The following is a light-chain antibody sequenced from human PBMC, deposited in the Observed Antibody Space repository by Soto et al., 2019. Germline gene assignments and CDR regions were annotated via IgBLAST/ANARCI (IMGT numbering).Light chain of an antibody. CDR3: QQYGSSVGGT. CDR1: QSVSSGY. V-gene: IGKV3-20*01. Sequence: EIVLTQSPGTLSLSPGERATLSCRASQSVSSGYLAWYQQKPGQAPRLLIYDVSSRATGIPDRFSGSVSGTDFTLTITRLEPEDFAVYYCQQYGSSVGGTFGGGTKVEIK. J-gene: IGKJ4*01. CDR2: DVS.